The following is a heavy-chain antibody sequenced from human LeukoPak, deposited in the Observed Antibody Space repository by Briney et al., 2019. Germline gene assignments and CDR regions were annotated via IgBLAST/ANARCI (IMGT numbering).Heavy chain of an antibody. CDR2: IWYDGSNK. D-gene: IGHD2-2*01. CDR1: GFTFSSYG. V-gene: IGHV3-33*01. J-gene: IGHJ5*02. Sequence: GGSLRLSCAASGFTFSSYGMHWVRQAPGKGLEWAAVIWYDGSNKYYADSVKGRFTISRDNSKNTLYLQMNSLRAEDTAVYYCAREGAPAAIYVHWFDPWGQGTLVTVSS. CDR3: AREGAPAAIYVHWFDP.